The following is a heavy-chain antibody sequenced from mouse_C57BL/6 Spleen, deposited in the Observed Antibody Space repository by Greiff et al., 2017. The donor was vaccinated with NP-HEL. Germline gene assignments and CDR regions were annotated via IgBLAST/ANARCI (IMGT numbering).Heavy chain of an antibody. Sequence: EVKLVESEGGLVQPGSSMKLSCTASGFTFSDYYMAWVRQVPEKGLEWVANINYDGSSTYYLDSLKSRFIISRDNAKNILYLQMSSLKSEDTATYYCARGGEIYDGYYDAMDYWGQGTSVTVSS. J-gene: IGHJ4*01. CDR3: ARGGEIYDGYYDAMDY. CDR1: GFTFSDYY. D-gene: IGHD2-3*01. CDR2: INYDGSST. V-gene: IGHV5-16*01.